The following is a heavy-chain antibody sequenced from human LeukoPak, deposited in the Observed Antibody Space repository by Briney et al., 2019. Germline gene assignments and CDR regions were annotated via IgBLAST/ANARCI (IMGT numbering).Heavy chain of an antibody. CDR1: SGSFSGYS. Sequence: SETLSLTCAVYSGSFSGYSWTWIRQPPEKGLEWIGEINHSGNTNYNPSLTSRVTIAVDTSKNQSSLKLNSVTAADTAVYFCARGALGWYGGFDLWGQGTLVTVSS. D-gene: IGHD6-19*01. CDR2: INHSGNT. V-gene: IGHV4-34*01. J-gene: IGHJ4*02. CDR3: ARGALGWYGGFDL.